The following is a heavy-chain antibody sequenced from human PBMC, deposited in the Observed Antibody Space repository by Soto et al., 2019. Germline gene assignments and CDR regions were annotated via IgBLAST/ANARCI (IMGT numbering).Heavy chain of an antibody. D-gene: IGHD5-18*01. CDR2: ISYDGGNT. CDR3: ARALTKDTSMVLDSFHI. V-gene: IGHV3-30-3*01. J-gene: IGHJ3*02. Sequence: QVQVVESGGGVVHPGRSLRLSCAASGFSFSSYAMHWVRQTPGKGLEWVAVISYDGGNTYYADSVKGRFTISRDNSRNTLYLQMDSLRPEDTAVYYCARALTKDTSMVLDSFHIWGQGTKVTVSS. CDR1: GFSFSSYA.